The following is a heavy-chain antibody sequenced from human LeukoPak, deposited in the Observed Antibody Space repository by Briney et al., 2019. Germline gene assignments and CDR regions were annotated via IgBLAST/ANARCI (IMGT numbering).Heavy chain of an antibody. V-gene: IGHV3-48*03. CDR1: GFTFSSYE. CDR2: ISSSGSTI. J-gene: IGHJ4*02. Sequence: QPGGSLRLSCAASGFTFSSYEMNCARQAPGKGLEWVSYISSSGSTIYYADSVKGRFTISRDNAKNSLYLQMNSLRAEDTAVYYCARGLDYGDYFDYWGQGTLVTVSS. CDR3: ARGLDYGDYFDY. D-gene: IGHD4-17*01.